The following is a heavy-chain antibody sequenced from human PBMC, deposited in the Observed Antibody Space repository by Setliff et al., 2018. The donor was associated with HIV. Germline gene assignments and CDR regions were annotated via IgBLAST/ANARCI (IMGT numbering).Heavy chain of an antibody. J-gene: IGHJ4*02. D-gene: IGHD3-3*01. CDR1: GGSISGSNYY. CDR3: ARPSLGIGGGSMFNN. Sequence: KTSETLSLTCTVFGGSISGSNYYWGWIRQPPGKGLEWIANVHYSGSIYFNPSLRSRVAISVDTSHNQFPLRLRSVTAADTAVYYCARPSLGIGGGSMFNNWGQGTLVTVSS. V-gene: IGHV4-39*01. CDR2: VHYSGSI.